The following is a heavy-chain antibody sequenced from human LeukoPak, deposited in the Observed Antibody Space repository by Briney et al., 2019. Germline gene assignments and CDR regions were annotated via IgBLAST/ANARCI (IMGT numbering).Heavy chain of an antibody. J-gene: IGHJ4*02. CDR2: IYSGDNT. D-gene: IGHD3-16*01. V-gene: IGHV3-66*02. Sequence: GGSLRLSCAASGFTFSSYWMHWVRHAPGKGLEWVSVIYSGDNTYYVESVKGRFTISRDNSKNTLFLQMNRLRAEDTAVYYCAGRRVLDASFDYWGQGTLVTVSS. CDR1: GFTFSSYW. CDR3: AGRRVLDASFDY.